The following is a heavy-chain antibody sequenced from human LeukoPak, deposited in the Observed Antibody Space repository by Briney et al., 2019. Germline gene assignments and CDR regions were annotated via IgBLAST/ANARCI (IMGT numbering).Heavy chain of an antibody. V-gene: IGHV4-61*01. Sequence: SETLSLTCTVSGYSISSGYYWGWIRQPPGKGLEWIGYIYYSGSTNYNPSLKSRVTISVDTSKNQFSLKLSSVTAADTAVYYRARYYGSGSYYWFDPWGQGTLVTVSS. D-gene: IGHD3-10*01. CDR3: ARYYGSGSYYWFDP. CDR2: IYYSGST. CDR1: GYSISSGYY. J-gene: IGHJ5*02.